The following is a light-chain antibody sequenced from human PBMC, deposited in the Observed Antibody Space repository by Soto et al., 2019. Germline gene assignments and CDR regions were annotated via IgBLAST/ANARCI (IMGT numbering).Light chain of an antibody. Sequence: DIQLTQSPSFLSASVGDRVTITCRASQGISSSLAWYQQKPGKPPKLLIYGASTLHSGVPSRFSGSGSETDFTLTISSLQPDDFATYYGQQVKSYPRAFVGGTKVEIK. J-gene: IGKJ4*01. V-gene: IGKV1-9*01. CDR1: QGISSS. CDR2: GAS. CDR3: QQVKSYPRA.